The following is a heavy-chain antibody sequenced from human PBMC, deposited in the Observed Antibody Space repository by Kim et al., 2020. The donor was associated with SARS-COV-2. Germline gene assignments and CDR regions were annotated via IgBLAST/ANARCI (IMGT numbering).Heavy chain of an antibody. V-gene: IGHV3-9*01. J-gene: IGHJ4*02. D-gene: IGHD5-18*01. CDR3: AKGSVDTPMVTSYYFDY. Sequence: VKGRFTISRDNAKNSLYLQMNSLRAEDTAFYYCAKGSVDTPMVTSYYFDYWGQGTLVTVSS.